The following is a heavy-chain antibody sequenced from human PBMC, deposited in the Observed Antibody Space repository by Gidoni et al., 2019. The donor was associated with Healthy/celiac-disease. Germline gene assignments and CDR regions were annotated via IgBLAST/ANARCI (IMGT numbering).Heavy chain of an antibody. D-gene: IGHD1-26*01. Sequence: QLQLVQSGAEVKKPGASVTVSCQASGYTFTGYYMHCVRQAPGQGLEWMGWINPNSGGTNYAQKFQGRVTMTRDTAISTAYMELSRLRSDDTAVYYCARDRWASGSLKYWGQGTLVTVSS. CDR1: GYTFTGYY. J-gene: IGHJ4*02. CDR3: ARDRWASGSLKY. CDR2: INPNSGGT. V-gene: IGHV1-2*02.